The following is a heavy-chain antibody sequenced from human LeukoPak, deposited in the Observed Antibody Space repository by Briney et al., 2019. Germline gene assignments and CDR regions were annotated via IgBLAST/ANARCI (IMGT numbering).Heavy chain of an antibody. J-gene: IGHJ3*02. Sequence: PSQTLSLTCTVSGGSISSGGYYWSWIRQPPGKGLEWIGYIYHSGSTYYNPSLKSRVTISVDRSKNQFSLKLSSVTAADTAVYYCARGGDIVVAFDIWGQGTMVTVSS. D-gene: IGHD2-15*01. CDR2: IYHSGST. CDR1: GGSISSGGYY. CDR3: ARGGDIVVAFDI. V-gene: IGHV4-30-2*01.